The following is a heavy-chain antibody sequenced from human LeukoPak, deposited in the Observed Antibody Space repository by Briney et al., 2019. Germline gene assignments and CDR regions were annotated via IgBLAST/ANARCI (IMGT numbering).Heavy chain of an antibody. CDR3: RLWSGNYRGGY. CDR2: VKSKTPGGAT. CDR1: GFTSGFTFSDAW. D-gene: IGHD3-3*01. J-gene: IGHJ4*02. Sequence: PRGSLRLSCAASGFTSGFTFSDAWMSWIRQAPGKGLEWVGRVKSKTPGGATAYAAPVQGRFTISTADSKNTLYLQTHTLKPESTAVYYCRLWSGNYRGGYCGQGTQVTVSS. V-gene: IGHV3-15*01.